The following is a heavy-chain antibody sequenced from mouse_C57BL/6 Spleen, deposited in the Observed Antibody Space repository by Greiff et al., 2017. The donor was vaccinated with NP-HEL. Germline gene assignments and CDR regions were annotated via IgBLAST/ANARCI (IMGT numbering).Heavy chain of an antibody. CDR2: IDPSDSET. Sequence: QVQLQQPGAELVRPGSSVKLSCKASGYTFTSYWMHWVKQRPIQGLEWIGNIDPSDSETHYNQKFKDKATLTVDKSSSTAYMQLSSLTSEDSAVYYCAREGVRDWYFDVWGTGTTVTVSS. CDR3: AREGVRDWYFDV. D-gene: IGHD2-14*01. V-gene: IGHV1-52*01. CDR1: GYTFTSYW. J-gene: IGHJ1*03.